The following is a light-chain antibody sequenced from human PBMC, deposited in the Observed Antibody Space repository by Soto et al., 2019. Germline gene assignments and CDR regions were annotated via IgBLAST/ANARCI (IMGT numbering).Light chain of an antibody. CDR2: DAS. CDR1: QSVSGW. J-gene: IGKJ1*01. V-gene: IGKV1-5*01. Sequence: DIQMTQSPSTLTGSXGDTVTVTXXASQSVSGWLAWYQQKPGEAPKLLIYDASALPRGVPSRFSGSGSGTKFTLTIASLQPDDFATYYCQQYETFSGTFGPGTKVDIK. CDR3: QQYETFSGT.